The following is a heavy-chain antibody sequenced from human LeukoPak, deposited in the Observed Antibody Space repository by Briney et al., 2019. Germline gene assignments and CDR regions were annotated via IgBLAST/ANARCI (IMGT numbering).Heavy chain of an antibody. CDR2: ISSSSSHI. J-gene: IGHJ4*02. Sequence: GGSLRLSCAASGFTFSHHGMHWVRQAPGKGLEWVSSISSSSSHIYYADSVKGRFTISRDNAKNSLYLQMNSLRAEDTAVYYCARGRGLPGPLDYWGQGTLVTVSS. V-gene: IGHV3-21*01. D-gene: IGHD3-10*01. CDR3: ARGRGLPGPLDY. CDR1: GFTFSHHG.